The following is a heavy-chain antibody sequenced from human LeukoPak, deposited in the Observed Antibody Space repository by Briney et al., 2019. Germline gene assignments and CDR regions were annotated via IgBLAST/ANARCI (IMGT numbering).Heavy chain of an antibody. V-gene: IGHV4-34*01. Sequence: SETLSLTCAVYGGSFSDYYWSWIRQPPGKGLEWIGEINHSGSTNYNPSLESRVTILVDTSKNRFSLKLSSVTAADTAVYYCARGLTSMPPGGYWGQGTLVTVSS. CDR1: GGSFSDYY. D-gene: IGHD2/OR15-2a*01. CDR3: ARGLTSMPPGGY. CDR2: INHSGST. J-gene: IGHJ4*02.